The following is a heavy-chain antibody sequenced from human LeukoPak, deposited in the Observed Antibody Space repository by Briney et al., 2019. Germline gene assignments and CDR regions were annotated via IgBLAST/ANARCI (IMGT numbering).Heavy chain of an antibody. J-gene: IGHJ4*02. V-gene: IGHV3-11*01. CDR2: ISSSVSTI. D-gene: IGHD2-15*01. CDR1: GFTFSDYY. Sequence: GGSLRLSCAASGFTFSDYYMSWIRQAPGKWLEWVSYISSSVSTIYYADSVKGRFTISRDNAKNSLYLQMNSLRAEDTAVYYCARAKRGSCCNFDYWGQGTLVTVSS. CDR3: ARAKRGSCCNFDY.